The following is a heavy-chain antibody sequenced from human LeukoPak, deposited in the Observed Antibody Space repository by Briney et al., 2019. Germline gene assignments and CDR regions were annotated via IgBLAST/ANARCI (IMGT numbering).Heavy chain of an antibody. V-gene: IGHV4-59*01. J-gene: IGHJ4*02. Sequence: SETLSLTCTVSGGFTSPYKWNWIRQPPGKGLEWIGFVYNSGTTSYNPSLKNRVTISVDTSKNQFSLKLSSVTAADTAVYYCARGSHDYGDSYYFDYWGQGTLVTVSS. CDR2: VYNSGTT. CDR3: ARGSHDYGDSYYFDY. D-gene: IGHD4-17*01. CDR1: GGFTSPYK.